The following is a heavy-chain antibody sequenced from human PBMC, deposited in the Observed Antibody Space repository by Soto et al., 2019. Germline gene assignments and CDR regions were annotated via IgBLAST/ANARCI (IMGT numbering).Heavy chain of an antibody. CDR3: ARGQRFSDWFDP. CDR1: GGTISCYY. Sequence: ETLSLTCSVSGGTISCYYWTWIRQPAGKGLEWIGRIYSSGNTKYNPSLQSRVTMSLDTSNNQFSLRLTSVTAADTAVYYCARGQRFSDWFDPWGQGTLVTVSS. CDR2: IYSSGNT. V-gene: IGHV4-4*07. J-gene: IGHJ5*02. D-gene: IGHD3-3*01.